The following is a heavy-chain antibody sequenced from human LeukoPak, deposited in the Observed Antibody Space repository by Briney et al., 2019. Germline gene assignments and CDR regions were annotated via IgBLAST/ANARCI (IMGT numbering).Heavy chain of an antibody. Sequence: GGSLRLSCAASGFTFSSYAMSWVRQAPGKGLEWVSDINGSGGSTYYADSVKGRFTISRDNLKNTLYLQMNSLRAEDTAVYYCASRSRYGSGSFDPWGQGTLVTVSS. V-gene: IGHV3-23*01. J-gene: IGHJ5*02. CDR3: ASRSRYGSGSFDP. CDR2: INGSGGST. CDR1: GFTFSSYA. D-gene: IGHD3-10*01.